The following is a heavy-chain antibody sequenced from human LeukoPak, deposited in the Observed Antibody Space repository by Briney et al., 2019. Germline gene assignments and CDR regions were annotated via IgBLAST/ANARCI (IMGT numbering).Heavy chain of an antibody. CDR3: ARGRNYDSSGTHPRDFDY. CDR1: GGSFSGYY. J-gene: IGHJ4*02. Sequence: PSETLSLTCAVYGGSFSGYYWSWIRQPPGKGLEWIGEINHSGSTNYNPSLKSRVTISVDTSKNQFSLKLSSVTAADTAVYYCARGRNYDSSGTHPRDFDYWGQGALVTVSS. D-gene: IGHD3-22*01. CDR2: INHSGST. V-gene: IGHV4-34*01.